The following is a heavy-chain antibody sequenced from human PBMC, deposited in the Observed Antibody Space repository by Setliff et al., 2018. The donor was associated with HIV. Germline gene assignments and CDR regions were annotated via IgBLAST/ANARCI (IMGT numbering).Heavy chain of an antibody. D-gene: IGHD2-15*01. J-gene: IGHJ5*02. CDR2: IRYDGDNQ. CDR3: ASTPGYCSGGSCYSISP. CDR1: RFTFSNYG. V-gene: IGHV3-30*02. Sequence: GGSLRLSCAASRFTFSNYGMYWVRQAPGKGLKWVAFIRYDGDNQYYADSVRGRFTISRDNAKNSLYLQMNSLRAEDTAVYYCASTPGYCSGGSCYSISPWGQGTLVTVSS.